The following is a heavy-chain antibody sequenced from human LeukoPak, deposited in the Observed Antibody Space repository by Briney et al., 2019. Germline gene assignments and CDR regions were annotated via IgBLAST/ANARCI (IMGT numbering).Heavy chain of an antibody. CDR1: GGSISSSDYY. V-gene: IGHV4-39*01. CDR3: ARHGSSAVVITNFDY. CDR2: MFYSGIT. J-gene: IGHJ4*02. D-gene: IGHD3-22*01. Sequence: PSETLSLTCTVSGGSISSSDYYWGWIRQPPGKGLEWIGTMFYSGITYYSPSLKSRVTISVDTSKTQFSLKLSSVTAADPAVYFCARHGSSAVVITNFDYWGQGTLVTVSS.